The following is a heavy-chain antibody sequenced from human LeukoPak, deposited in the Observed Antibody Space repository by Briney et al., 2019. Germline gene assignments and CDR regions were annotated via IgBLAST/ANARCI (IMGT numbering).Heavy chain of an antibody. J-gene: IGHJ6*02. D-gene: IGHD2-2*01. V-gene: IGHV4-39*01. CDR3: GRMISAIFYSYYGMDI. Sequence: SETLSHTCTVSGDSISSSSSYWGWIRQPPGKGLEWIGSISYSGNTYYNPSLKSRVSTSVDTSKNQFSLKLSSVAAADTAVYYCGRMISAIFYSYYGMDIWGQGTMVTVSS. CDR2: ISYSGNT. CDR1: GDSISSSSSY.